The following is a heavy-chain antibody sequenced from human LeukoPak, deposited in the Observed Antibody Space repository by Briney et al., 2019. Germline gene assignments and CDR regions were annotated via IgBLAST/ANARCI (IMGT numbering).Heavy chain of an antibody. D-gene: IGHD4-17*01. CDR2: ITSGGGST. CDR1: GFTFSSYA. Sequence: PGGSLRLSCAASGFTFSSYAMSWVRQAPGKGLEWVSTITSGGGSTYYADSVKGRFTISRDNSKNTLYLQMNSLRAEDTAVYYCAKDYGDYDPEYFQHWGQGTLVTVSS. CDR3: AKDYGDYDPEYFQH. J-gene: IGHJ1*01. V-gene: IGHV3-23*01.